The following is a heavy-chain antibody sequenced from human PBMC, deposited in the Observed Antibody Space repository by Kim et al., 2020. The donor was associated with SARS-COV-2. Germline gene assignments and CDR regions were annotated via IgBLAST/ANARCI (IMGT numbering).Heavy chain of an antibody. CDR1: GFAFNEYS. V-gene: IGHV3-30*18. CDR2: ISNDGRDI. J-gene: IGHJ4*02. CDR3: AKRRLGQWEKYFDY. D-gene: IGHD1-26*01. Sequence: GGSLRLSCVASGFAFNEYSMHWVRQAPGKGLEWVAVISNDGRDIFYADSVEGRFTISRDNSKITVYLQVNSLRVDDTAVYYCAKRRLGQWEKYFDYWGQGTLVTVSS.